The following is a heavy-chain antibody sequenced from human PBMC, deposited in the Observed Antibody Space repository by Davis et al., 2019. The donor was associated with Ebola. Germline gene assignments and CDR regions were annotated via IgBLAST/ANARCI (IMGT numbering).Heavy chain of an antibody. CDR3: ARPLWSNYYYYGMDV. V-gene: IGHV5-51*01. CDR2: IYPGDSDT. J-gene: IGHJ6*02. D-gene: IGHD3-10*01. CDR1: GYTFTSYW. Sequence: GGSLRLSCKGSGYTFTSYWIGWVRQMPGKGLEWMGIIYPGDSDTRYSPSFQGQVTISADKSISTAYLQWSSLKASDTAMYYCARPLWSNYYYYGMDVWGQGTTVTVSS.